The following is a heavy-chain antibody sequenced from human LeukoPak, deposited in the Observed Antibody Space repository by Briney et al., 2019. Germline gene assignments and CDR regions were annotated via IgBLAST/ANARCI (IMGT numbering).Heavy chain of an antibody. J-gene: IGHJ3*02. V-gene: IGHV4-59*11. CDR3: ARDLVTVTKGFDI. Sequence: SETLSLTCAVSADPFSSHYWTWIRQPPGKGLEWIGYISYIGSTNYNPSLKSRVTISIDTSKNQFSLKLSSVTAADTAVYYCARDLVTVTKGFDIWGQGTMVSVSS. CDR1: ADPFSSHY. D-gene: IGHD4-17*01. CDR2: ISYIGST.